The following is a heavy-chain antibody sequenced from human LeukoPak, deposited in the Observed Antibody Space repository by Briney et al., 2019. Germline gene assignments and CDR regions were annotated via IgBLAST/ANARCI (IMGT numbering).Heavy chain of an antibody. V-gene: IGHV1-8*01. D-gene: IGHD6-13*01. J-gene: IGHJ2*01. CDR3: ARDKGLAAAGHWYFDL. Sequence: ASVKVSCKASGYTFTSYDINWVRQATGQGLEWMGWMNPNSGNTGYAQKFQGRVTMTRNTSISTAYMELSSLRSEDTAVYYCARDKGLAAAGHWYFDLWGRGTLVTVSS. CDR2: MNPNSGNT. CDR1: GYTFTSYD.